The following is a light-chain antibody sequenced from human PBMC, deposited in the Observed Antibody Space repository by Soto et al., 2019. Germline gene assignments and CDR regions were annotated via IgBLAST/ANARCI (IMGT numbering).Light chain of an antibody. Sequence: DIQMTQSPSSLSASVGDRVTITCRASQGVRDALGWYQQKPGKAPKRLIYAASSLPLGVPSRFGGSGSGTEFTLTISSLQPEDSATYFCLQHNNYPWTVGQGTKV. CDR2: AAS. CDR1: QGVRDA. J-gene: IGKJ1*01. CDR3: LQHNNYPWT. V-gene: IGKV1-17*01.